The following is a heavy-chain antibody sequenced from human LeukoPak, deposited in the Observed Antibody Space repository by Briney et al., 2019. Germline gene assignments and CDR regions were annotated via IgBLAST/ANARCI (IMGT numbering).Heavy chain of an antibody. Sequence: GASVKVSCKASGNTFTGYYMHWVRQAPGQGLEWMGWINPDSGGTNFAQKLQGRVTMTTDTSTSTAYMELRSLRSDDTAVYYCARASSGASTGRFDYWGQGTLVTVSS. V-gene: IGHV1-2*02. CDR1: GNTFTGYY. D-gene: IGHD1-1*01. CDR3: ARASSGASTGRFDY. J-gene: IGHJ4*02. CDR2: INPDSGGT.